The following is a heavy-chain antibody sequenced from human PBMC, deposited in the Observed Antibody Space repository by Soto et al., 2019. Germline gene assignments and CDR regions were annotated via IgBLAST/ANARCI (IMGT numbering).Heavy chain of an antibody. CDR3: AKGEWGGYWGVYYYGMDV. J-gene: IGHJ6*02. CDR2: ISYDGSNK. CDR1: GFTFSSYG. Sequence: QVQLVESGGGVVQPGRSLRLSCAASGFTFSSYGMHWVRQAPGKGLAWVAVISYDGSNKYYADSVKGRFTSSRDNSKNTLYLRMNSLRDEDLAVYYCAKGEWGGYWGVYYYGMDVWGQGTTVTVSS. D-gene: IGHD5-12*01. V-gene: IGHV3-30*18.